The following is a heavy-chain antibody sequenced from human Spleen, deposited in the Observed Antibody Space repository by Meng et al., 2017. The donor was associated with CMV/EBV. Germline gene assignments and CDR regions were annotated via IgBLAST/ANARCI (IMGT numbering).Heavy chain of an antibody. J-gene: IGHJ3*02. CDR2: ISYDGINK. Sequence: GGSLRLSCAASRFAFSSYAMHWVRQAPGKGLEWVAVISYDGINKYYADSVKGRFTISRDNSRNTLYLQMNSLRGDDTAVYFCARGSVGLGIAARKNHDSFDMWGQGTMVTVSS. CDR1: RFAFSSYA. D-gene: IGHD6-6*01. CDR3: ARGSVGLGIAARKNHDSFDM. V-gene: IGHV3-30*04.